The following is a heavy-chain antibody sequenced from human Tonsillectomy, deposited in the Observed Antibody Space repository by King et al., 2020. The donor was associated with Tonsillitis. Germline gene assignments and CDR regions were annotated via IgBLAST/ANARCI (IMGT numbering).Heavy chain of an antibody. CDR3: ARGPTYGDYND. CDR1: GASINNYY. CDR2: IYFTGNS. J-gene: IGHJ4*02. Sequence: VQLQESGPGLVMPSGTLSLTCSVSGASINNYYWSWIRQPPGKGLEWIGYIYFTGNSNYNPSLRSRVAISIDTSKTRFSLKINPVTAEDTAVYYCARGPTYGDYNDWGQGTLVTVSS. V-gene: IGHV4-59*01. D-gene: IGHD4-17*01.